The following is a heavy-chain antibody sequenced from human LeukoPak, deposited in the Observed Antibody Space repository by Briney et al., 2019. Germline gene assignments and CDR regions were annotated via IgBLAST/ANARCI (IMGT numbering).Heavy chain of an antibody. J-gene: IGHJ4*02. D-gene: IGHD3-22*01. V-gene: IGHV4-39*07. CDR2: VFYSGST. CDR1: GGSVNSVNYY. Sequence: SETLSLTCSVSGGSVNSVNYYWGWIRQSPGKGLEWIGSVFYSGSTYYSPSHESRVTVSLDTSKNQLSLKLNSLTAADTAVYFCARGGSGYAGYYFDYWGQGILITVSS. CDR3: ARGGSGYAGYYFDY.